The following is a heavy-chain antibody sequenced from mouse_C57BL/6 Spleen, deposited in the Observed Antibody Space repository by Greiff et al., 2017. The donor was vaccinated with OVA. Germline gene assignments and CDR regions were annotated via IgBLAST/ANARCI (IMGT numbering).Heavy chain of an antibody. CDR1: GYTFTSYW. V-gene: IGHV1-64*01. Sequence: QVQLKQPGAELVKPGASVKLSCKASGYTFTSYWMHWVKQRPGQGLEWIGMIHPNSGSTNYNEKFKSKATLTVDKSSSTAYTQLSSLTSEDSAVYYGARYDGYGERYFDVWGTGTTVTVSS. CDR2: IHPNSGST. CDR3: ARYDGYGERYFDV. D-gene: IGHD2-3*01. J-gene: IGHJ1*03.